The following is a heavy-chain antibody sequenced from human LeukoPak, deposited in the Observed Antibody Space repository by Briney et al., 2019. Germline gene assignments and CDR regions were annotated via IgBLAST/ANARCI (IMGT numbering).Heavy chain of an antibody. V-gene: IGHV3-30-3*01. Sequence: GGSLRLSCAASGFTFSSYAMHWVRQAPGKGLEWVAAVSYDGSNEYYADSVKGRFTISRDNSKNTLYLQMNSLRAEDTAVYYCARGRNIVATSGYFDYWGQGTLVTVSS. J-gene: IGHJ4*02. CDR2: VSYDGSNE. D-gene: IGHD5-12*01. CDR3: ARGRNIVATSGYFDY. CDR1: GFTFSSYA.